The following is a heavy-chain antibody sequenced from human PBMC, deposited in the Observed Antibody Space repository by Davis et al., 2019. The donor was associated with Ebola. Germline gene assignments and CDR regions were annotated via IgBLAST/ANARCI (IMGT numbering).Heavy chain of an antibody. V-gene: IGHV3-23*01. D-gene: IGHD5-12*01. J-gene: IGHJ4*02. CDR2: LSGSGDST. Sequence: GESLKISCAASGFTFSSYAMNWVRQAPGKGLEGVSVLSGSGDSTYYADSVKRRFTISRDNSKNTLYLQMNSLRAEDTAVYYCARGYNDNDYGGDYWGQGTLVTVSS. CDR1: GFTFSSYA. CDR3: ARGYNDNDYGGDY.